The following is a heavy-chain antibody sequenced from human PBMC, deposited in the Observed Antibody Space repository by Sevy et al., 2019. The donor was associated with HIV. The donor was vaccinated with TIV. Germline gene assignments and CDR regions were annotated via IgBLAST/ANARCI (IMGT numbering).Heavy chain of an antibody. CDR2: FDPQDDEP. D-gene: IGHD2-15*01. J-gene: IGHJ5*02. V-gene: IGHV1-24*01. Sequence: ASVKVSCKVSGYTLTKLSIHWVRQAPGKGLEWMGDFDPQDDEPVYAQRFQGRLTMTEDTSTDTAYMELSRLTPEDTAVYYCATVGLRYFSGSSSYQGDWFDPWGQGTRVTVSS. CDR1: GYTLTKLS. CDR3: ATVGLRYFSGSSSYQGDWFDP.